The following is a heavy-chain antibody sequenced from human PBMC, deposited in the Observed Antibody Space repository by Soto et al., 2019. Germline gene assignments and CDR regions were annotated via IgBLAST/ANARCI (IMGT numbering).Heavy chain of an antibody. CDR3: ASGYNWNYDY. D-gene: IGHD1-7*01. CDR2: IIPILGIA. Sequence: QVQLVQSGAEVKKPWSSVKVSCKASGGTFSSYTISWVRQAPGQGLEWMGRIIPILGIANYAQKVQGRVTITADKSTNTAYMELSSLRSEDTAVYYCASGYNWNYDYWGQGTLVTVSS. J-gene: IGHJ4*02. V-gene: IGHV1-69*02. CDR1: GGTFSSYT.